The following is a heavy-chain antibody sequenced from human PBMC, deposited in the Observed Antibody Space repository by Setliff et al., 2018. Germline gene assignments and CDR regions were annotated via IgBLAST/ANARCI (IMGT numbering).Heavy chain of an antibody. CDR2: IYYGGST. CDR1: GGSFSDYY. CDR3: ARSSPSGDSYGPLDY. V-gene: IGHV4-59*01. J-gene: IGHJ4*02. D-gene: IGHD5-18*01. Sequence: SETLSLTCTVSGGSFSDYYWSWIRQAPGKGLEWIGYIYYGGSTNYNHSLKSRVTISVDTSKNQFTLKVNSVTAADTAVYYCARSSPSGDSYGPLDYWGQGTLVTVSS.